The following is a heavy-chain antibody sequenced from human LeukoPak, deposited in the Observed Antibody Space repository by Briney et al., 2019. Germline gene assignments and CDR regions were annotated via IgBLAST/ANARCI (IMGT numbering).Heavy chain of an antibody. CDR3: AKMTTVTPSFFQH. V-gene: IGHV3-30*02. J-gene: IGHJ1*01. CDR1: GFTFSSYG. D-gene: IGHD4-17*01. Sequence: GGSLRLSCAASGFTFSSYGMHWVRQAPGKGLEWVAFIRYDGSNKYYADSVKGRFTISRDNSKNTLYLQMNSLRAEDTAVYYCAKMTTVTPSFFQHWGQGTLVTVSS. CDR2: IRYDGSNK.